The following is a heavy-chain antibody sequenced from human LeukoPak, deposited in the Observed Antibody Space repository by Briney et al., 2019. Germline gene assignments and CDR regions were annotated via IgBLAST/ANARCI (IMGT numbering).Heavy chain of an antibody. CDR1: GYTFTSYY. V-gene: IGHV1-46*01. D-gene: IGHD6-13*01. CDR3: ARDLGIAAAGNYYYGMDV. CDR2: INPSGGST. J-gene: IGHJ6*02. Sequence: ASVKVSCKASGYTFTSYYMHWVRQAPGQGLEWMGIINPSGGSTSYAQEFQGRVTMTRDTSTSTVYMELSSLRSEDTAVYYCARDLGIAAAGNYYYGMDVWGQGTTVTVSS.